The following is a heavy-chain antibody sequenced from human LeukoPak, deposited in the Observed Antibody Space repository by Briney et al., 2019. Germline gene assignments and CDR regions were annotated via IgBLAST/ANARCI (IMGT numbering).Heavy chain of an antibody. CDR3: ARAAHWDYYDSSGYNWFDP. CDR2: INPKSGGT. CDR1: GYSFTGYY. D-gene: IGHD3-22*01. Sequence: GASVKVSCKASGYSFTGYYLDWVRQAPGQGLEWMGWINPKSGGTNYAQKFQGRVTMTRNTSISTAYMELSSLRSEDTAVYYCARAAHWDYYDSSGYNWFDPWGQGTLVTVSS. V-gene: IGHV1-2*02. J-gene: IGHJ5*02.